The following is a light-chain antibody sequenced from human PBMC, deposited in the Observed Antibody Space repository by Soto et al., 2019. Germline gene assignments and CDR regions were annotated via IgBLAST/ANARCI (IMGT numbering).Light chain of an antibody. CDR2: FAS. V-gene: IGKV3-15*01. CDR1: QSMYNN. Sequence: EIVMTQSPATLSVSPGERATLSCRASQSMYNNLAWYQQKPGQAPRLLIYFASTRATGIPARFSGSGSGTEFTLTISSLHSEDFAVDYCQQYNNWPLTFGGGTKVEI. CDR3: QQYNNWPLT. J-gene: IGKJ4*01.